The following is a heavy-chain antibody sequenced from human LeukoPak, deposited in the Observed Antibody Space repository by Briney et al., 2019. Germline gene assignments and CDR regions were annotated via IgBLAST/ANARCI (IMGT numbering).Heavy chain of an antibody. D-gene: IGHD3-22*01. V-gene: IGHV3-48*03. J-gene: IGHJ4*02. Sequence: PGGSLRLSCAASGFTFSSYEMNWVRQAPGKGLEWVSYISSSGSTIYYADSVKGRFTISRENAKNSLYLQMNSLRAEDTAVYYCARVGGYYQEVGYWGQGTLVTVSS. CDR2: ISSSGSTI. CDR3: ARVGGYYQEVGY. CDR1: GFTFSSYE.